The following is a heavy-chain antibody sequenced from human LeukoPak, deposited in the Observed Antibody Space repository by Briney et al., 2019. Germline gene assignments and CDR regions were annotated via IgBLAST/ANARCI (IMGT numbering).Heavy chain of an antibody. J-gene: IGHJ4*02. V-gene: IGHV1-2*06. Sequence: EASVKVSCKASGYTFTGYYMHWVRQAPGQGLEWMGRINPNSGGTNYAQKFQGRVTMTRDTSISTAYMELSRLRSDDTAVYYCARGGVGATTDFDYWGQGTLVTVSS. D-gene: IGHD1-26*01. CDR3: ARGGVGATTDFDY. CDR1: GYTFTGYY. CDR2: INPNSGGT.